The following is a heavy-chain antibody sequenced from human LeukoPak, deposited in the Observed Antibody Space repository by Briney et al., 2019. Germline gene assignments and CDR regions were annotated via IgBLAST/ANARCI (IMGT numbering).Heavy chain of an antibody. V-gene: IGHV3-23*01. CDR2: ISGSTGST. D-gene: IGHD3-22*01. Sequence: GGSLRLSCAASGFTFSNYAMNWVRPAPGKGLEWVSLISGSTGSTYHADSVKGRFSISRDNSKNTVYLQMNSLRVEDTAVYYCARGYYYDSSGYYLDYWGQGTLVTVSS. J-gene: IGHJ4*02. CDR1: GFTFSNYA. CDR3: ARGYYYDSSGYYLDY.